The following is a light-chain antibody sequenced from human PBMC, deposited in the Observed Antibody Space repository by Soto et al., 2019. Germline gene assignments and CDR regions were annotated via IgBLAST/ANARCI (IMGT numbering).Light chain of an antibody. V-gene: IGLV1-44*01. CDR2: NND. Sequence: QSVLTQPPSASGTPGQRVTISCSGSSSNIGANPINWYQQLPGTAPKLLIYNNDQRPSGVPDRFSASKSGTSASLAISGLQSEDEADYYCDALDDSLYGAVLGGGTKLTVL. J-gene: IGLJ2*01. CDR3: DALDDSLYGAV. CDR1: SSNIGANP.